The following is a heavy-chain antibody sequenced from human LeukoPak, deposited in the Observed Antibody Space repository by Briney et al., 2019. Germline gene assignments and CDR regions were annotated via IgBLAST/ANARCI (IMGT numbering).Heavy chain of an antibody. CDR1: GTSISSGAYS. Sequence: SETRSLTCTVSGTSISSGAYSWSWVRQHPGKGLEWIAYIYYSGNTYYNPSLKRRVTISVDPSKSQFSLELSSVTAADTAVYYCARVGTMRGEGDFDYWGQGTLVTVSS. D-gene: IGHD3-16*01. V-gene: IGHV4-31*03. J-gene: IGHJ4*02. CDR2: IYYSGNT. CDR3: ARVGTMRGEGDFDY.